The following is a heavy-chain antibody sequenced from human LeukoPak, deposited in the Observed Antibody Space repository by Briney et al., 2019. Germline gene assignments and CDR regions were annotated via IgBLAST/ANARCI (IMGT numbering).Heavy chain of an antibody. CDR1: GGSFSGYY. Sequence: PSETLSLTCAVYGGSFSGYYWSWIRQPPGKGLEWIGEINHSGSTDYNPSLKSRVTISVDTSKNQFSLKLSSVTAADTAVYYCARPIYGSEPNDAFDIWGQGTMVTVSS. D-gene: IGHD2/OR15-2a*01. CDR2: INHSGST. J-gene: IGHJ3*02. V-gene: IGHV4-34*01. CDR3: ARPIYGSEPNDAFDI.